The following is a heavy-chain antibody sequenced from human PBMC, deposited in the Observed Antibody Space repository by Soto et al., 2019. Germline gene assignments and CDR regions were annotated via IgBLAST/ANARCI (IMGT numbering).Heavy chain of an antibody. CDR3: ARGGAAREG. D-gene: IGHD2-15*01. Sequence: PSETLSLTCTVSGGSIRSYCWGWIRQPPGKGLEWIGYIDYSGSTKYNPSLKSRVTMSVDKSKNQFSLKLSSVTAADTAVYYCARGGAAREGWGPGTLVTVSS. J-gene: IGHJ4*02. V-gene: IGHV4-59*12. CDR1: GGSIRSYC. CDR2: IDYSGST.